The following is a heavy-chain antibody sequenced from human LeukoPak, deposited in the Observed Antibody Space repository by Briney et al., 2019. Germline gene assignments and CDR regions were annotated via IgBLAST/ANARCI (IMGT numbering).Heavy chain of an antibody. CDR2: IYYSGST. Sequence: SETLSLTCTVSGGSISSSSYYWGWIRQPPGKGLEWIGSIYYSGSTYYNPSLKSRVTISVDTSKNQFSLKLSPVTAADTAVYYCARGGDGIAAAATYNRFDPWGQGTLVTVSS. J-gene: IGHJ5*02. V-gene: IGHV4-39*07. CDR3: ARGGDGIAAAATYNRFDP. CDR1: GGSISSSSYY. D-gene: IGHD6-13*01.